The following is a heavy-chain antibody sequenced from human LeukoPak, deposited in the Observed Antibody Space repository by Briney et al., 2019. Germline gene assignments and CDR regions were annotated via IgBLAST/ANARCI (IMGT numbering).Heavy chain of an antibody. V-gene: IGHV3-30-3*01. CDR1: GFTFSSYV. D-gene: IGHD5-24*01. CDR3: AREMDTTETFDN. CDR2: ISYDGSNK. J-gene: IGHJ4*02. Sequence: GGSLRLSCAASGFTFSSYVMPWVRQAPVKGLEWVAVISYDGSNKYYADSVKGRFTISRDNSKNTLYLQMNSLRAEDTAVYYCAREMDTTETFDNWGQGALVTVSS.